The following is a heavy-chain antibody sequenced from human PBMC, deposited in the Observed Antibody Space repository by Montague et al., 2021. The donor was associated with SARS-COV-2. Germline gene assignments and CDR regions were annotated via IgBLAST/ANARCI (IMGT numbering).Heavy chain of an antibody. Sequence: SETLSLTCTVSGGSISSHFWSFIRQPPGKGLEWIGYINSNGGTNDNPSLRSRLTMSVDTSKNQFSLQLRSMTPADTAVYFCARATSVRGAVSWFDPWGQGILVTVSS. CDR3: ARATSVRGAVSWFDP. CDR1: GGSISSHF. V-gene: IGHV4-59*11. D-gene: IGHD3-10*01. CDR2: INSNGGT. J-gene: IGHJ5*02.